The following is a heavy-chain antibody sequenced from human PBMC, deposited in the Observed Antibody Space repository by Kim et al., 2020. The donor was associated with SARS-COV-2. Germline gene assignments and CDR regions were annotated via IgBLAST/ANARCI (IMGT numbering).Heavy chain of an antibody. J-gene: IGHJ3*02. CDR1: GFTFSSYA. D-gene: IGHD3-10*01. CDR2: ISYDGSNK. Sequence: GGSLSLSCAASGFTFSSYAMHWVRQAPGKGLEWVAVISYDGSNKYYADSVKGRFTISRDNSKNTLYLQMNSLRAEDTAVYYCARNLVTMVRGVIIYNGAFDIWGQGTMVTVSS. V-gene: IGHV3-30*04. CDR3: ARNLVTMVRGVIIYNGAFDI.